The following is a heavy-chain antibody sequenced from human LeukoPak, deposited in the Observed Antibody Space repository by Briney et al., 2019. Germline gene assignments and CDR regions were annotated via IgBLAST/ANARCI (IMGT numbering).Heavy chain of an antibody. J-gene: IGHJ4*02. CDR1: GFTFSSYA. D-gene: IGHD3-22*01. CDR3: VRSAFHAGSGNYYDY. V-gene: IGHV3-30*04. Sequence: GGSLRLSCAASGFTFSSYAMHWVRQAPGKGLEWVAVISYDGSNEYYADSVKGRFTISRDNAENTLYLQMNSLRVEDTAVYYCVRSAFHAGSGNYYDYWGQGTLVTVSS. CDR2: ISYDGSNE.